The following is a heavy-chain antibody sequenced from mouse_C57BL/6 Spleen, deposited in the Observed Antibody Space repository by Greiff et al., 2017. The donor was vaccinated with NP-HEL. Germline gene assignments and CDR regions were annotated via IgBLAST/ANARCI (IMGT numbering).Heavy chain of an antibody. J-gene: IGHJ4*01. D-gene: IGHD2-10*02. Sequence: EVQLQQSGPELVKPGASVKMSCKASGYTFTDYNMHWVQLSHGKSLVWIGYINPHNGGTSSNQQFKGNATLTVNKSSSTAYMELRSLASEDSAVYYCARGYDYYAIDYWGQGTSVTVSS. CDR3: ARGYDYYAIDY. CDR1: GYTFTDYN. CDR2: INPHNGGT. V-gene: IGHV1-22*01.